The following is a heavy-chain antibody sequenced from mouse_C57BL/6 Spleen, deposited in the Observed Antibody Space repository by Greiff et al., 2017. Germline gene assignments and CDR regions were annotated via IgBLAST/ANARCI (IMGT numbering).Heavy chain of an antibody. CDR3: TRGYYYGSSYRYAMDY. CDR2: ISSGGDYI. D-gene: IGHD1-1*01. V-gene: IGHV5-9-1*02. J-gene: IGHJ4*01. CDR1: GFTFSSYA. Sequence: VQLKESGEGLVKPGGSLKLSCAASGFTFSSYAMSWVRQTPEKRLEWVAYISSGGDYIYYADTVKGRFTISRDNARNTLYLQMSSLKSEDTAMYYCTRGYYYGSSYRYAMDYWGQGTSVTVSS.